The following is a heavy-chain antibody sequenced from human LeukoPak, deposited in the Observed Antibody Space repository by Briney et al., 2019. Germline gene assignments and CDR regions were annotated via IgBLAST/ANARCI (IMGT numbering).Heavy chain of an antibody. Sequence: ASVRVSCRASGYTFSSYDINWVRQAIGQGFESMGWMNSNSGQTGFAQKFQGRVTITRENSISTAYMEVRSLTPDDTAFYYCSRANDDGYYFDYWGRGPLVSVSS. CDR2: MNSNSGQT. J-gene: IGHJ4*02. V-gene: IGHV1-8*01. D-gene: IGHD1-1*01. CDR3: SRANDDGYYFDY. CDR1: GYTFSSYD.